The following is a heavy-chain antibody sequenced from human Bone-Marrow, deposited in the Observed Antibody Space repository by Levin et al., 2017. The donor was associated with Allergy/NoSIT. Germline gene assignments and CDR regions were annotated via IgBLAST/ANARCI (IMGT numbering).Heavy chain of an antibody. J-gene: IGHJ4*02. CDR1: GFNFSNYA. V-gene: IGHV3-30-3*01. D-gene: IGHD3-3*01. Sequence: GGSLRLSCAGSGFNFSNYALHWVRQAPGRGLDWVGVISYDGSNKFYADSVKGRFTISRDNSKNTLFLQMNSLRGEDTAVYYCARGGKSIWSGYFDFDYWGQGALVTVSS. CDR3: ARGGKSIWSGYFDFDY. CDR2: ISYDGSNK.